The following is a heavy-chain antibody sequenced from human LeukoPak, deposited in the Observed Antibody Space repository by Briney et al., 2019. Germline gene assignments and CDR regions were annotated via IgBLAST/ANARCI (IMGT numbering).Heavy chain of an antibody. J-gene: IGHJ6*02. CDR1: GFTFSRSW. CDR2: IKEDGSEK. CDR3: ARGRGVWGPVYYGMDV. V-gene: IGHV3-7*01. D-gene: IGHD2-21*02. Sequence: GGSLRLSCAASGFTFSRSWMTWVRQVPGKGLEWVASIKEDGSEKKYLDSVRGRFTISRDNAKKSLYLQMNSLRAEDTAVYYCARGRGVWGPVYYGMDVWGQGTTVTVSS.